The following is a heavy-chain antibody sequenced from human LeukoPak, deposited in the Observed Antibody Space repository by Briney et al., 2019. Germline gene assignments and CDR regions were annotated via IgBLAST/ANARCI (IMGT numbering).Heavy chain of an antibody. CDR1: GGSISSYY. D-gene: IGHD6-19*01. Sequence: SETLSLTCTVSGGSISSYYWSWIRQPPGKGLEWIGYIYYSGSTNYNPSLKSRVTISVDTSKNQFSLKLSSVTAADTAVYYCATSYSSGWAFDHWGQGTLVTVSS. CDR3: ATSYSSGWAFDH. CDR2: IYYSGST. J-gene: IGHJ4*02. V-gene: IGHV4-59*01.